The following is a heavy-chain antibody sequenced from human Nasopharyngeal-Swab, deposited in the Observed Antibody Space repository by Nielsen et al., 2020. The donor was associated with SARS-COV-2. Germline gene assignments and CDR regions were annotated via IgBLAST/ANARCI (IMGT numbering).Heavy chain of an antibody. Sequence: ASVKVSCKASGCTFTGYYMHWVRQAPGQGLEWMGWINPNSGGTNYAQKFQGWVTMTRDTSISTAYMELSRLRSDDTAVYYCARDLVADYALTVRGNYYYGMDVWGQGTTVTVSS. D-gene: IGHD4/OR15-4a*01. CDR3: ARDLVADYALTVRGNYYYGMDV. CDR1: GCTFTGYY. J-gene: IGHJ6*02. CDR2: INPNSGGT. V-gene: IGHV1-2*04.